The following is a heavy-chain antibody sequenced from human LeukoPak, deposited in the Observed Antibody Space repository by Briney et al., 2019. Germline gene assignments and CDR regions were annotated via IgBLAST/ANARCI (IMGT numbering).Heavy chain of an antibody. V-gene: IGHV3-48*01. D-gene: IGHD3-10*01. CDR2: ISDSSDTM. J-gene: IGHJ4*02. Sequence: GGSLRLSCAASGFTFSSYSMNWVRQAPGKGLEWVSYISDSSDTMYYADSVKGRFTISRDNSKNTLYLEVISLTAEDTAVYYCAKDDAWLRFGEWSQGTLVTVSS. CDR3: AKDDAWLRFGE. CDR1: GFTFSSYS.